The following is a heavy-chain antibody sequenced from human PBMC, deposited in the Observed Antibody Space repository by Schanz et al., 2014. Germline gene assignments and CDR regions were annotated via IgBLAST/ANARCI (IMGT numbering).Heavy chain of an antibody. Sequence: EEQLLESGGALVQPGGSLRLSCAASGFSFSNYALVWVRQPPGKGLEWVSGISSSGSTYYADSVRGRFTISRDDSKNTLYLQMNSLRPEDTAVYYCAKEDRNHNSDYVYWGQGTLVTVSS. J-gene: IGHJ4*02. V-gene: IGHV3-23*01. D-gene: IGHD3-22*01. CDR1: GFSFSNYA. CDR3: AKEDRNHNSDYVY. CDR2: ISSSGST.